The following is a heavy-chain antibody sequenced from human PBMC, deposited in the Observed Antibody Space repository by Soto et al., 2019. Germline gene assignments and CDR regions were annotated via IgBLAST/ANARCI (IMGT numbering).Heavy chain of an antibody. CDR3: VRSLRVRQPPRSTLFPAQRSSDL. V-gene: IGHV3-33*01. J-gene: IGHJ2*01. D-gene: IGHD2-15*01. Sequence: PGGSLRLSCAASGFTFSSYGMHWVRQAPGKGLEWVAVIWYDGSNKYYADSVKGRFTISRDNSKNTLYLQMNSLRAEDTAVYYCVRSLRVRQPPRSTLFPAQRSSDL. CDR1: GFTFSSYG. CDR2: IWYDGSNK.